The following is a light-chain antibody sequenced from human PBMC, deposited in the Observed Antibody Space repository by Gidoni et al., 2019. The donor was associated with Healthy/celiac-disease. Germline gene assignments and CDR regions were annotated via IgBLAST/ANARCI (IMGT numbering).Light chain of an antibody. CDR1: QDISNY. CDR2: DAS. J-gene: IGKJ4*01. V-gene: IGKV1-33*01. CDR3: QQYDS. Sequence: DIQMTQSPSSLSASVGDRVTITCQASQDISNYLNWYQQKPGKAPKLLIYDASNLETGVPSRFSGSGSGTDFTFTFSSLQPEDIATYYCQQYDSFGGGTKVEIK.